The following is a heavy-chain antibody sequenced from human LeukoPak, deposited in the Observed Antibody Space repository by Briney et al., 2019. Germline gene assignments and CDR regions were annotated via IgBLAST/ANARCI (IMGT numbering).Heavy chain of an antibody. D-gene: IGHD6-6*01. J-gene: IGHJ4*02. V-gene: IGHV3-21*01. CDR2: ISSSSSYI. Sequence: ETLSLTCTVSGGSISSSSYYWGWIRQPPGKGLEWVSSISSSSSYIYYADSVKGRFTISRDNAKNSLYLQMNSLRAEDTAVYYCARDLSIAARKRLDYWGQGTLVTVSS. CDR1: GGSISSSS. CDR3: ARDLSIAARKRLDY.